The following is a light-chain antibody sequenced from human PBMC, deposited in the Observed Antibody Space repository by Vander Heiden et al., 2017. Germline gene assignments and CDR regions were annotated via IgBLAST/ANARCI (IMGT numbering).Light chain of an antibody. CDR1: QSISSY. CDR2: AAS. J-gene: IGKJ3*01. CDR3: QQSYSTPFA. V-gene: IGKV1-39*01. Sequence: ITCRASQSISSYLNWYQQKPGKAPKLLIYAASSLQSGVPSRFSGSGSGTDFTLTISSLQPEDFATYYCQQSYSTPFAFGPGTKVDIK.